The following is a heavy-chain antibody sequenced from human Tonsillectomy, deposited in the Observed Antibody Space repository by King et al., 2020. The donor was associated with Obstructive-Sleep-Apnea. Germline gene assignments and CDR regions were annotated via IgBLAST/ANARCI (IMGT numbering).Heavy chain of an antibody. J-gene: IGHJ4*02. CDR1: GFSFSNVRMG. V-gene: IGHV2-26*01. D-gene: IGHD3-16*01. CDR3: GRIRLLWPSLVPDY. Sequence: QVTLKESGPVLVKPTETLTLTCTVSGFSFSNVRMGVTWIRQPPGKALEWLAHIFSNDEKSYNTSLKTRLTISKDTSTSQVVLAMTNMDPVDTATYCCGRIRLLWPSLVPDYWGQGTLVPVSS. CDR2: IFSNDEK.